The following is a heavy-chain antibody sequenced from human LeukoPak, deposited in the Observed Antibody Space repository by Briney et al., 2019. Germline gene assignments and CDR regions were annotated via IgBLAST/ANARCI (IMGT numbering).Heavy chain of an antibody. V-gene: IGHV1-18*01. D-gene: IGHD5-24*01. CDR2: ISAYNGNT. CDR3: ARDLLGRWLQPPTFDY. CDR1: GYTFTSYG. J-gene: IGHJ4*02. Sequence: ASVKVSCKASGYTFTSYGISWVRQAPGQGLEWMGWISAYNGNTNYAQKLQGRVTMTTDTSTSTAYMELRSLRSDDTAVYYCARDLLGRWLQPPTFDYRGQGTLVTVSS.